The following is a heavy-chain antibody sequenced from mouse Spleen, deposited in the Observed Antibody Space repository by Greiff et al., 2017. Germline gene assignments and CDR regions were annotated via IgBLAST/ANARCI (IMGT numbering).Heavy chain of an antibody. V-gene: IGHV3-2*02. CDR2: ISYSGST. Sequence: EVKLVESGPGLVKPSQSLSLTCTVTGYSITSDYAWNWIRQFPGNKLEWMGYISYSGSTSYNPSLKSRISITRDTSKNQFFLQLNSVTTEDTATYYCASFYYGNYPYFDYWGQGTTLTVSS. J-gene: IGHJ2*01. D-gene: IGHD2-1*01. CDR3: ASFYYGNYPYFDY. CDR1: GYSITSDYA.